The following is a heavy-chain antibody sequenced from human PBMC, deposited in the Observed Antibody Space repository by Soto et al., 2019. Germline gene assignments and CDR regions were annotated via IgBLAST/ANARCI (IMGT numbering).Heavy chain of an antibody. CDR1: GFTFSSYA. CDR2: ISGSGGST. V-gene: IGHV3-23*01. D-gene: IGHD5-12*01. J-gene: IGHJ4*02. Sequence: PGGSLRLSCAASGFTFSSYAMSWVRQAPGKGLEWVSAISGSGGSTYYADSVKGRFTISRDNSKNTLYLQMNSLRAEDTAVYYCAKDLRDGYEKLSGYWGQGTLVTVSS. CDR3: AKDLRDGYEKLSGY.